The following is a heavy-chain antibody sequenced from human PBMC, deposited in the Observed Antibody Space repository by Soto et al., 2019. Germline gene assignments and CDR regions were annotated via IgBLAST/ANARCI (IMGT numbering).Heavy chain of an antibody. Sequence: QVQLVESGGGVVQPGRSLRLSCAASGFTFSSYGMHWVRQAPGKGLEWVAVIWYDGSNKYYADSVKGRFTISRDNSKNTLYLQMNSLRAEDTAVYYCARDRRCFVEIELGCLDYWGQGTLVTVSS. CDR1: GFTFSSYG. J-gene: IGHJ4*02. CDR3: ARDRRCFVEIELGCLDY. V-gene: IGHV3-33*01. D-gene: IGHD3-10*01. CDR2: IWYDGSNK.